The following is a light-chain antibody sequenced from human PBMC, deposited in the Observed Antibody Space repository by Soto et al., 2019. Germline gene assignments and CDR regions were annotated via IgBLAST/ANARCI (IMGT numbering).Light chain of an antibody. CDR2: AAS. V-gene: IGKV1-12*02. Sequence: DIQLTQSPSSVSASVGDRVTVTCRASQGISNWLAWYQQKPGKAPKLLISAASSLQSGVPSRFSGSGSGTDFTLIISSLQPEDFATYYCQQANSFPWTFGQGTKVAIK. CDR1: QGISNW. J-gene: IGKJ1*01. CDR3: QQANSFPWT.